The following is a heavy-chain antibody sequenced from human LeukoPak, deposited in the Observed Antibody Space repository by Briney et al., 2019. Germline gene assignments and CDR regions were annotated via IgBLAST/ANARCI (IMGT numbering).Heavy chain of an antibody. CDR3: ASARYSSGRNWFDP. Sequence: GGSLRLSCTASGFNFNKHGMHWVRQAPGKGLEWVAFLRHDGSNIYYADSVKGRFTISRDNSKNTLYLQMNSLRAEDTAVYYCASARYSSGRNWFDPWGQGTLVTVSS. CDR2: LRHDGSNI. D-gene: IGHD6-19*01. J-gene: IGHJ5*02. V-gene: IGHV3-30*02. CDR1: GFNFNKHG.